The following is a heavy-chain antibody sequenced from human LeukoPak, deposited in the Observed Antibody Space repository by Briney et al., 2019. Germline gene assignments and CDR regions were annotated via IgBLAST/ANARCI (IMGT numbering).Heavy chain of an antibody. CDR2: IRYDGSNK. J-gene: IGHJ6*03. D-gene: IGHD2-2*01. CDR3: ARDCSSTSIFSARGEYYMDV. CDR1: GFTFSSYG. Sequence: GSLRLSCAASGFTFSSYGMHWVRQAPGKGLEWVAFIRYDGSNKYYADSVKGRFTISRDNAKNSLYLQMNSLRAEDTAVYYCARDCSSTSIFSARGEYYMDVWGKGTTVTISS. V-gene: IGHV3-30*02.